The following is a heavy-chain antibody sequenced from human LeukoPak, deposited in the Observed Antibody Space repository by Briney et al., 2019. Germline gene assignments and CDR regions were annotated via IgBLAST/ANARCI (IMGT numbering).Heavy chain of an antibody. CDR1: GGTFSSYA. J-gene: IGHJ4*02. Sequence: ASVKVSCKASGGTFSSYAISWVRQAPGQGLEWMGGITPIFGTANYAQKFQGRVTITTDESTSTAYMELSSLRSEDTAVYYCARGMAARGDFDYWGQGTLVTVSS. CDR3: ARGMAARGDFDY. CDR2: ITPIFGTA. V-gene: IGHV1-69*05. D-gene: IGHD6-6*01.